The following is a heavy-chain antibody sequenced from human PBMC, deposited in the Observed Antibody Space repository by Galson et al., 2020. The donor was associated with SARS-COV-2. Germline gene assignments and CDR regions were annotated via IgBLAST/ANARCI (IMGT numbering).Heavy chain of an antibody. J-gene: IGHJ4*02. V-gene: IGHV4-31*03. CDR2: IYYSGST. Sequence: ETSETLSLTCTVSGGSISSGGYYWSWIRQHPGKGLEWIGYIYYSGSTYYNPSLKSRVTISVDTSKNQFSLKLSSVTAADTAVYYCAREAARNAAHFDYWGQGTLVTVSS. CDR1: GGSISSGGYY. D-gene: IGHD2-15*01. CDR3: AREAARNAAHFDY.